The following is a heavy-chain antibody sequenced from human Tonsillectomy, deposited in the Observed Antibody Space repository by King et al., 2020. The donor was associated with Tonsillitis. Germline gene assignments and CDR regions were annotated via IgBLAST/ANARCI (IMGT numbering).Heavy chain of an antibody. CDR1: GFTFSSYA. V-gene: IGHV3-23*04. CDR2: ISGSGGGT. D-gene: IGHD3-22*01. Sequence: VQLVESGGGLVQPGGSLRLSCAASGFTFSSYAMSWVRQAPGKGLEWVSVISGSGGGTYYADSVKGRFTITRDNSKNTLYLQMNSLRAEDTAVYYCAKGFGYYYDSSGYFDYWGQGTLVTVSS. J-gene: IGHJ4*02. CDR3: AKGFGYYYDSSGYFDY.